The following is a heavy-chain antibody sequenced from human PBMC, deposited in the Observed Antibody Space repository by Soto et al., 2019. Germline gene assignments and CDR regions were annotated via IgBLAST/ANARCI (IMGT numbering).Heavy chain of an antibody. Sequence: GGSLRLSCAASGFTFSSYSMNWVRQAPGKGLEWVSSISSSSYIYYADSVKGRFTISRDNAKNSLYLQMNSLRAEDTAVYYCAGALAPGGATTLGGYWGQGTLVTVSS. D-gene: IGHD1-26*01. CDR2: ISSSSYI. CDR3: AGALAPGGATTLGGY. J-gene: IGHJ4*02. V-gene: IGHV3-21*01. CDR1: GFTFSSYS.